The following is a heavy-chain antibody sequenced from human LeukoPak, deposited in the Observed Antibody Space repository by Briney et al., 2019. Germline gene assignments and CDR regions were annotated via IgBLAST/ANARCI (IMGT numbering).Heavy chain of an antibody. Sequence: ASVKVSCKASGYTFTSYGISWVRQAPGXGLXXXXXXSAYNGNTNYAQKLQGRVTMTTDTSTSTAYMELRSLRSDDTAVYYCARDRITMVRGVDAFDIWGQGTMVTVSS. CDR3: ARDRITMVRGVDAFDI. J-gene: IGHJ3*02. D-gene: IGHD3-10*01. CDR2: XSAYNGNT. CDR1: GYTFTSYG. V-gene: IGHV1-18*01.